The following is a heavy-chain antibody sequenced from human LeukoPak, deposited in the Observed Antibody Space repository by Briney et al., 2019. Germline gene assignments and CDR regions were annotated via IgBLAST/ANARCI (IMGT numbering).Heavy chain of an antibody. CDR3: ARVRSSGWYLGLYYFDY. J-gene: IGHJ4*02. CDR2: INHSGST. CDR1: GGSFSGYY. Sequence: NPSGTLSLTCAVYGGSFSGYYWSWIRQPPGKGLEWIGEINHSGSTNYNPSLKSRVTISVDTSKNQFSLKLSSVTAADTAVYYCARVRSSGWYLGLYYFDYWGQGTLVTVSS. V-gene: IGHV4-34*01. D-gene: IGHD6-19*01.